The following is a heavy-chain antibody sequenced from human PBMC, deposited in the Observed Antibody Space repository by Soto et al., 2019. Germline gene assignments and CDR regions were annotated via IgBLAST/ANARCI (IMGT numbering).Heavy chain of an antibody. J-gene: IGHJ6*02. V-gene: IGHV5-51*01. D-gene: IGHD2-8*01. CDR2: IYPGDSDT. CDR1: GYSFTSYW. Sequence: GESLKISCKGSGYSFTSYWIGWVRQMPGKGLEWMGIIYPGDSDTRYSPSFQGQVTISADKSISTAYLQWSSLKASDTAMYYCVRAPGPMYYAMDAWGQGTMVTVSS. CDR3: VRAPGPMYYAMDA.